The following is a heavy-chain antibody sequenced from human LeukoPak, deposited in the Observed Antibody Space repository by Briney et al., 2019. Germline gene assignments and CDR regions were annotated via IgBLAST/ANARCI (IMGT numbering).Heavy chain of an antibody. CDR3: ATTTIRLGY. Sequence: SETLSLTCTVSGGSISSSSHYWGWIRQPPGKGLEWIGSMYYRGSTYHNPSLKSRVTISVDTSKNQFSLTLSSVTAADTAVYYCATTTIRLGYWGQGTLVTVSS. CDR1: GGSISSSSHY. V-gene: IGHV4-39*07. D-gene: IGHD1-26*01. CDR2: MYYRGST. J-gene: IGHJ4*02.